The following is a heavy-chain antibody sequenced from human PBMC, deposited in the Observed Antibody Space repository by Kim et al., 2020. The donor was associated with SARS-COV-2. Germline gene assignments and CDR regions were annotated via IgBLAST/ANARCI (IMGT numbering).Heavy chain of an antibody. Sequence: KYYAAAVKGRFTISRDNSKITLYLRMNSLRAEDTAVYYCAKSGGGWELDYWGQGTLVTVSS. CDR3: AKSGGGWELDY. V-gene: IGHV3-30*02. D-gene: IGHD1-26*01. CDR2: K. J-gene: IGHJ4*02.